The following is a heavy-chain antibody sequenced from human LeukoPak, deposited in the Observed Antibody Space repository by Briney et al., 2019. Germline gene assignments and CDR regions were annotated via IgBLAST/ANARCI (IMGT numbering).Heavy chain of an antibody. Sequence: SETLSLTCTVSGGSISSSSYYWGWIRQPPGKGLEWIGSIYYSGSTYYNPSLKSRVTISVDTSKNQFSLKLSSVTAADTAVYYCARLHQWLVQYWGQGTLVTVSS. J-gene: IGHJ4*02. CDR1: GGSISSSSYY. D-gene: IGHD6-19*01. CDR3: ARLHQWLVQY. V-gene: IGHV4-39*07. CDR2: IYYSGST.